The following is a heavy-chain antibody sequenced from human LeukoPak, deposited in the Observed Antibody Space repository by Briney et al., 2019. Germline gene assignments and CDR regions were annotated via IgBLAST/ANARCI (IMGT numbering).Heavy chain of an antibody. Sequence: PGGSLRLSSAASGFTFSSFAMSWVRQAPGGGLEWGSAITTTSPPTFYADSVKSRFSVSRDNSKNPLHLKMNSLSAEDTAVYYCAKAASFLDAFDRWGQGTMVTVSS. CDR1: GFTFSSFA. CDR3: AKAASFLDAFDR. J-gene: IGHJ3*02. D-gene: IGHD2-21*01. V-gene: IGHV3-23*01. CDR2: ITTTSPPT.